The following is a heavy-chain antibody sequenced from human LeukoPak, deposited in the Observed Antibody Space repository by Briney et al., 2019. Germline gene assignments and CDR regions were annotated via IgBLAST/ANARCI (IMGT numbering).Heavy chain of an antibody. CDR1: GFTFSNYW. CDR3: AGGGSDY. V-gene: IGHV3-7*01. Sequence: GGSLRLSCAASGFTFSNYWMTWVRQAPGKGLEWVATIKQDGSEKCYVDSVKGRFTISRDNAKNSLYLQMNSLRAEDTAVYYCAGGGSDYWGQGTLVTVSS. CDR2: IKQDGSEK. J-gene: IGHJ4*02.